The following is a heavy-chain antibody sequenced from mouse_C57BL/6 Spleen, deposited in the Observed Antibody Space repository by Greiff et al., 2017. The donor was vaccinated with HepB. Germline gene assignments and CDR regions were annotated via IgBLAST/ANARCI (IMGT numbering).Heavy chain of an antibody. J-gene: IGHJ3*01. D-gene: IGHD2-5*01. V-gene: IGHV14-2*01. Sequence: VQLQQSGAELVKPGASVKLSCTASGFNIKDYYMHWVKQRTEQGLEWIGRIDPEDGETKSAPKFQGKATITADTSSNTAYLQLSSLTSEDTAVYYCARSSDSNYGIWFAYWGQGTLVTVSA. CDR1: GFNIKDYY. CDR2: IDPEDGET. CDR3: ARSSDSNYGIWFAY.